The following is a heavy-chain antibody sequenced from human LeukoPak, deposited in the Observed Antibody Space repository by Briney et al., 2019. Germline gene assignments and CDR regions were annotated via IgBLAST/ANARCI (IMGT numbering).Heavy chain of an antibody. D-gene: IGHD2-15*01. CDR1: GFTFSSYE. CDR2: ISSSGSTI. Sequence: GGSLRLSCAASGFTFSSYEMNWVRQAPGKGLEWVSYISSSGSTIYYADSVKGRLTISRDNAKNSLYLQMNSLRAEDTAVYYCARDGLFRARGGFDYWGQGTLVTVSS. V-gene: IGHV3-48*03. CDR3: ARDGLFRARGGFDY. J-gene: IGHJ4*02.